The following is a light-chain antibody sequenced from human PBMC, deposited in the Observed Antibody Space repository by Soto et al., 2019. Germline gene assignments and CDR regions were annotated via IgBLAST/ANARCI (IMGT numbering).Light chain of an antibody. Sequence: EIVMTQSPATLSVSPGERATLSCRASQSVGSNLAWYQQKPGQAPRLLIYGASTSVTGIPGRFSGSGSGTEFTLTISSLQSEDFAVYHCQQYYHWWTFGQGTKVDIK. J-gene: IGKJ1*01. CDR1: QSVGSN. CDR2: GAS. CDR3: QQYYHWWT. V-gene: IGKV3-15*01.